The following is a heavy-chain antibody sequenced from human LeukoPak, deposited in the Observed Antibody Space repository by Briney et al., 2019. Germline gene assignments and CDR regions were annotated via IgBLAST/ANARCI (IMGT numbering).Heavy chain of an antibody. CDR2: ISYDGSNK. CDR1: GFIFSSYA. Sequence: GGSLRLSCAASGFIFSSYAMHWVRQAPGKGLDWVAVISYDGSNKKYADSVKGRFTISRDNSKNTLYLQMNSLRAEDTALYYCARGFPRHYDSRGIKFDYWGQGILVTVSS. CDR3: ARGFPRHYDSRGIKFDY. D-gene: IGHD3-22*01. V-gene: IGHV3-30*04. J-gene: IGHJ4*02.